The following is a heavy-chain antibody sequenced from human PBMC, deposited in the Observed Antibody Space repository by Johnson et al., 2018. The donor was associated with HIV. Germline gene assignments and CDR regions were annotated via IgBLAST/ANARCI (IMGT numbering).Heavy chain of an antibody. V-gene: IGHV3-64*04. CDR1: GFTFSSYA. J-gene: IGHJ3*02. Sequence: QVQLVESGGGVVQPGRSLRLSCAVSGFTFSSYAIHWVRQAPWKGLEYVSAISGSGGSTYYADSVKGRFTISRDNSKNTLYLQMNTLRAEDTAVYYCAKDWDRWLQPPGDAFDIRGRGTMVTVSS. CDR2: ISGSGGST. D-gene: IGHD5-24*01. CDR3: AKDWDRWLQPPGDAFDI.